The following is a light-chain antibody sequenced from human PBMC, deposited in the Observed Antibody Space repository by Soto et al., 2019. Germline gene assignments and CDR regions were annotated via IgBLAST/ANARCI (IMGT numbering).Light chain of an antibody. V-gene: IGKV3-11*01. CDR2: DAS. Sequence: EIVLTQSPATLSLSPGEGATLSCRASQSVSSYLAWYQQKPGQAPRLLIYDASNRATGIPARFSGSGSGTDFTLTISSLEHEDFAVYYCQQRSYWLTFGGGTKVEI. CDR1: QSVSSY. J-gene: IGKJ4*01. CDR3: QQRSYWLT.